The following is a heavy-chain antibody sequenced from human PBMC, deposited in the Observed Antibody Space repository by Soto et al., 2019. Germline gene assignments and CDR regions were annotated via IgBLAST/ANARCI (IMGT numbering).Heavy chain of an antibody. J-gene: IGHJ6*01. Sequence: ASVKVSCKASGYTFTSYYINWVRQATGQGREWMGWMNPNSGNTGYAHKFQGRVTMTRNTXISTAYMELSSLRSEDTAVYYCARDKAARPFYYYYGTEAWGNGTTAILSS. CDR3: ARDKAARPFYYYYGTEA. CDR2: MNPNSGNT. V-gene: IGHV1-8*01. CDR1: GYTFTSYY. D-gene: IGHD6-25*01.